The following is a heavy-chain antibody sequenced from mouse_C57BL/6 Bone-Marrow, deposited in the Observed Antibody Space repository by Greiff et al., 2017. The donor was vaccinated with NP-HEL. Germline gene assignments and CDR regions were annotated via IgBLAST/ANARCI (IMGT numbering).Heavy chain of an antibody. D-gene: IGHD2-5*01. CDR1: GYTFTSYG. V-gene: IGHV1-81*01. CDR2: IYPRSGNT. Sequence: QVQLQQSGAELARPGASVKLSCKASGYTFTSYGISWVKQRTGQGLEWIGEIYPRSGNTYYSEKFKGKATLTADKSSSTAYMELRSLTSEDSAVYFCARSPSSNYAWFAYWGQGTLVTVSA. CDR3: ARSPSSNYAWFAY. J-gene: IGHJ3*01.